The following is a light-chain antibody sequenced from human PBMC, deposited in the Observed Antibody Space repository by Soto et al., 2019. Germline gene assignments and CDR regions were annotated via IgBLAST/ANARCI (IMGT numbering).Light chain of an antibody. CDR2: LNSDGSH. J-gene: IGLJ2*01. V-gene: IGLV4-69*01. CDR1: SGHSSYA. CDR3: QTWGTYIVV. Sequence: QPVLTESPSASASLGASVKLTCTLSSGHSSYAIAWHQQQPEKGPRYLMKLNSDGSHSKGDGIPDRFSGSSSGAERYLTISSIQSEDAADYYCQTWGTYIVVFGGGTKRTVL.